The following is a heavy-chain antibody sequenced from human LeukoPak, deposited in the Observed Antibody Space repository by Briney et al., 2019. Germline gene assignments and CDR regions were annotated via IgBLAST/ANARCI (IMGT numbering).Heavy chain of an antibody. CDR2: INPSGGST. D-gene: IGHD1-26*01. J-gene: IGHJ5*02. CDR1: GFTFSSYA. Sequence: PGGSLRLSCAASGFTFSSYAMHWVRQAPGQGLEWMGIINPSGGSTSYAQKFQGRVTMTRDMSTSTVYMELSSLRSEDTAVYYCARDRGSGSQGRVYNWFDPWGQGTLVTVSS. V-gene: IGHV1-46*01. CDR3: ARDRGSGSQGRVYNWFDP.